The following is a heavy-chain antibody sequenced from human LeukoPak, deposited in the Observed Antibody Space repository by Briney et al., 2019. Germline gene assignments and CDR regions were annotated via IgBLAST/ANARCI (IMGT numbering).Heavy chain of an antibody. CDR1: GGTFSSYA. Sequence: ASVKVSCKASGGTFSSYAISWVRQAPGQGLEWMGGIIPIFGTANYAQKFQGRVTITADKSTSTAYMELSSLRSEDTAVYYCARDSANYYDSSGYYYYFDYWGQGTLVTVSS. V-gene: IGHV1-69*06. J-gene: IGHJ4*02. D-gene: IGHD3-22*01. CDR2: IIPIFGTA. CDR3: ARDSANYYDSSGYYYYFDY.